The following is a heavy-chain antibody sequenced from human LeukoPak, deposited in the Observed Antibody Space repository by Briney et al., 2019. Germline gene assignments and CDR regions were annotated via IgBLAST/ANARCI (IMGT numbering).Heavy chain of an antibody. CDR1: GYSISDGYY. V-gene: IGHV4-38-2*02. D-gene: IGHD2-15*01. CDR3: ARDGGWVLVTEIEY. Sequence: SETLSLTCTVSGYSISDGYYWGWIRQTPGRGLEWIATIHHNGNTYYYNPSLKSRVTISIDTSKNQFSLKLTSVTAADTAVYYCARDGGWVLVTEIEYWGQGILVTVSS. J-gene: IGHJ4*02. CDR2: IHHNGNT.